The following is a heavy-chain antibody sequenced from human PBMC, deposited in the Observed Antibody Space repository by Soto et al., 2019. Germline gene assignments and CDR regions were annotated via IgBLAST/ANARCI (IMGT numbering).Heavy chain of an antibody. V-gene: IGHV1-69*12. D-gene: IGHD2-15*01. Sequence: QVQLVQSGAEVKKPGSSVKVSCKASGGTFSSYAISWVRQAPGQGLEWMGGIIPIFGTANYAQKFQGRVTITADDSTSTAYRGGSSLSTEDPAVYYCARAGGGSANWFDPWGQGTLVTVSS. CDR3: ARAGGGSANWFDP. CDR2: IIPIFGTA. J-gene: IGHJ5*02. CDR1: GGTFSSYA.